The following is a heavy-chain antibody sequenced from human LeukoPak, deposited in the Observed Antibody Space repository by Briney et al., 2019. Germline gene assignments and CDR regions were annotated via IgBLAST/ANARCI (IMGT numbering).Heavy chain of an antibody. CDR3: ARDPMVRGVIMDY. Sequence: SVKVSCKASGGTFSSYAISWVRQAPGQGLEWMGRIIPILGIANYAQKFQGRVTITADKSTSTAYVELSSLRSEDTAVYYCARDPMVRGVIMDYWGQGTLVTVSS. V-gene: IGHV1-69*04. CDR2: IIPILGIA. CDR1: GGTFSSYA. J-gene: IGHJ4*02. D-gene: IGHD3-10*01.